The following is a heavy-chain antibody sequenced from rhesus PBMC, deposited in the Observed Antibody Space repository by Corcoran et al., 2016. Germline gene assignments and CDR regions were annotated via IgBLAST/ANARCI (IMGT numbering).Heavy chain of an antibody. CDR3: ARFGSYYPNFDF. D-gene: IGHD3-16*01. CDR1: GGSLRGYF. Sequence: QVQLQESGPGMVKPSETLSLPGAVSGGSLRGYFWNWIRHPPGKGLAWIGYIGCREVNPYYNSSLNQLVTISTDTSKNQFSLKLSSVTAADTAVYYCARFGSYYPNFDFWGQGVLVTVSS. CDR2: IGCREVNP. J-gene: IGHJ4*01. V-gene: IGHV4-165*02.